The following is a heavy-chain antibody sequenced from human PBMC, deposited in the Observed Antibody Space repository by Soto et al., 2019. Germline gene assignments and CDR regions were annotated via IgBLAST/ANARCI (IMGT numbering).Heavy chain of an antibody. CDR2: ISGSGGST. CDR3: AKEAAAGNKIYFYYYYGMDV. D-gene: IGHD6-25*01. J-gene: IGHJ6*02. CDR1: GFMFSSYA. V-gene: IGHV3-23*01. Sequence: PGGSLRLSCAASGFMFSSYAMSWVRQAPGKGLEWVSGISGSGGSTYYADSVKGRFTISRDNSQNTLYLQMNGLRAEDTAVYYCAKEAAAGNKIYFYYYYGMDVWGQGTTVTVSS.